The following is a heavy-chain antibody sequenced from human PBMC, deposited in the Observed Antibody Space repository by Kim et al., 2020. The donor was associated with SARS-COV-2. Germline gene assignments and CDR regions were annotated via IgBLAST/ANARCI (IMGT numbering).Heavy chain of an antibody. V-gene: IGHV3-48*02. CDR1: GFTFSSYS. J-gene: IGHJ5*02. Sequence: GGSLRLSCAASGFTFSSYSMNWVRQAPGKGLEWVSYISSSSSTIYYADSVKGRFTISRDNAKNSLYLQMNSLRDEDTAVYYCARVVVGIAARQNWFDPWGQGTLVTVSS. CDR2: ISSSSSTI. CDR3: ARVVVGIAARQNWFDP. D-gene: IGHD6-6*01.